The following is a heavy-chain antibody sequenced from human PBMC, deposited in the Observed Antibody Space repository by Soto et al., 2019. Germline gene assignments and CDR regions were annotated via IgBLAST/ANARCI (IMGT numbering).Heavy chain of an antibody. CDR3: ASSYYYGSGSYYNERYGMDV. Sequence: GESLKISCKGSGYSFTSYWIGWVRQMPGKGLEWMGIIYPGDSDTRYSPSFQGQVTISADKSISTAYLQWSSLKASDTAMYYCASSYYYGSGSYYNERYGMDVWGQGITVTVSS. CDR2: IYPGDSDT. V-gene: IGHV5-51*01. D-gene: IGHD3-10*01. J-gene: IGHJ6*02. CDR1: GYSFTSYW.